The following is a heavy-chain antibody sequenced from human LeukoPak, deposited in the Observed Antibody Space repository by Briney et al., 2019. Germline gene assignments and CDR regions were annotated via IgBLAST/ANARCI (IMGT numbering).Heavy chain of an antibody. CDR3: ARVGYDYDAQYYDYYYYMDV. CDR1: GGSFSGYY. V-gene: IGHV4-34*01. J-gene: IGHJ6*03. D-gene: IGHD5-12*01. Sequence: SETLSLTCAVYGGSFSGYYWSWIRQPPGKGLEWIGEINHSGSTNYNPSLKSRVTISVDTSKNQFSLKLSSVTAAGTAVYYCARVGYDYDAQYYDYYYYMDVWGKGTTVTVSS. CDR2: INHSGST.